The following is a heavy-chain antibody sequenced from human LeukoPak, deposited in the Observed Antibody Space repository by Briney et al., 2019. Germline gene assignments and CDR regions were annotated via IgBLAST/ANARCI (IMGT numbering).Heavy chain of an antibody. CDR2: INSDESST. D-gene: IGHD1-26*01. CDR1: GFTFSRCW. CDR3: ASVRGTYQFDAFDI. V-gene: IGHV3-74*01. J-gene: IGHJ3*02. Sequence: GVSLRLSCAASGFTFSRCWMHWVRQAPGKGLVWVSHINSDESSTSYADSVKGRFTISRDNAKNTLYLQMNSLRAEDTAVYYCASVRGTYQFDAFDIWGQGTMVTVSS.